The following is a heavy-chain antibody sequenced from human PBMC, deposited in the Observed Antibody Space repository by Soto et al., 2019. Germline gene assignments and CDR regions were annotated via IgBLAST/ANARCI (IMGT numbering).Heavy chain of an antibody. CDR3: ARERSAAGTGWVDP. Sequence: QVQLVQSGAEVKKPGASVKVSCKASGYTFTSYDINWVRQATGQGLEWMGWMNPNSGNTGYAQKFQGRVTMTRNIAMSTAYMERSSLRSEDPAVYYCARERSAAGTGWVDPWGQGTRVSVSS. J-gene: IGHJ5*02. V-gene: IGHV1-8*01. CDR1: GYTFTSYD. CDR2: MNPNSGNT. D-gene: IGHD6-13*01.